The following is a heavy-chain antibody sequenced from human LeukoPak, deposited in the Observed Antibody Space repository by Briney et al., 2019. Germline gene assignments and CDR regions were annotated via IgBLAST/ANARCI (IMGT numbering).Heavy chain of an antibody. CDR2: INSDGSST. V-gene: IGHV3-74*01. CDR1: GFTFSSYA. Sequence: GGSLRLSCAASGFTFSSYAMSWVRQAPGKGLVWVSRINSDGSSTIHADSVKGRFTISRDNAKNTLYLQMNSLRAEDTAVYYCAREVYSSGWSSFDYWGQGTLVTVSS. J-gene: IGHJ4*02. CDR3: AREVYSSGWSSFDY. D-gene: IGHD6-19*01.